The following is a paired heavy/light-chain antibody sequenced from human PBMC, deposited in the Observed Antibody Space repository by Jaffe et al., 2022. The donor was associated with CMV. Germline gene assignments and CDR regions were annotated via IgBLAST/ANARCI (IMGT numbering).Heavy chain of an antibody. Sequence: EVQLVESGGGLVQPGGSLRLSCSASGFTFSSYAMHWVRQAPGKGLEYVSAISSNGGSTYYADSVKGRFTISRDNSKNTLYLQMSSLRAEDTAVYYCVKEVGIAAAGTDSWPYYFDYWGQGTLVTVSS. D-gene: IGHD6-13*01. CDR3: VKEVGIAAAGTDSWPYYFDY. J-gene: IGHJ4*02. V-gene: IGHV3-64D*06. CDR2: ISSNGGST. CDR1: GFTFSSYA.
Light chain of an antibody. J-gene: IGKJ2*03. Sequence: DIQMTQSPSSLSASVGDRVTITCRASQSISSYLNWYQQKPGKAPKLLIYAASSLQSGVPSRFSGSGSGTDFTLTISSLQPEDFATYYCQQSYSTPCFGQGTKLEIK. V-gene: IGKV1-39*01. CDR2: AAS. CDR3: QQSYSTPC. CDR1: QSISSY.